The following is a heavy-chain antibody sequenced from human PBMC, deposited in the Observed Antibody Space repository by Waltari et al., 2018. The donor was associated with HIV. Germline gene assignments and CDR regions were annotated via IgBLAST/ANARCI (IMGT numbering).Heavy chain of an antibody. J-gene: IGHJ4*02. Sequence: QVQLVQSGAEVKTPGASVTVSCKASGYTFTSYAITLVRQAPGQGPEWMGWISTNNGNTNYEQKFQGRVTMTTDASTSTVYMELRSLRSDDTAIYYCARDLYMGRGVISDYWGQGTLVTVSS. D-gene: IGHD3-10*01. CDR1: GYTFTSYA. V-gene: IGHV1-18*01. CDR3: ARDLYMGRGVISDY. CDR2: ISTNNGNT.